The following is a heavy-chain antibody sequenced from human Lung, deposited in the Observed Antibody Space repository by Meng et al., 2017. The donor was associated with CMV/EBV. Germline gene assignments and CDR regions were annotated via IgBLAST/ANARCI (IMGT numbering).Heavy chain of an antibody. CDR2: ISAYNGHT. Sequence: SGYTFTNYGIRWVRQAPGQGLEWMGWISAYNGHTNYAQKYQGRVTMTTDTSTTTAYMELRSLGSDGTAVYYCARTWDMLATMGFDSWGQGTLVTVSS. J-gene: IGHJ4*02. CDR3: ARTWDMLATMGFDS. D-gene: IGHD5-12*01. CDR1: GYTFTNYG. V-gene: IGHV1-18*01.